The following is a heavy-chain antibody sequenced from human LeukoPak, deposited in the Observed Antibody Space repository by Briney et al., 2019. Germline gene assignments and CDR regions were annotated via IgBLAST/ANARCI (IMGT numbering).Heavy chain of an antibody. J-gene: IGHJ5*02. Sequence: SETLSLTCTVSGGSISSYYWSWIRQPPGKGLEWIGYIYYSGSTNYNPSLKSRVTISVDTSKNQFSLKLSSVTAADTAVYYCARTIAAAGTNWFDPWGQGTLVTVS. CDR3: ARTIAAAGTNWFDP. D-gene: IGHD6-13*01. CDR2: IYYSGST. V-gene: IGHV4-59*01. CDR1: GGSISSYY.